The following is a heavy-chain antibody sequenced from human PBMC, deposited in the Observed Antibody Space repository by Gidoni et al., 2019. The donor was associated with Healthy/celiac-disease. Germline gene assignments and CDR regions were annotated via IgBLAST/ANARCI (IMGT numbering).Heavy chain of an antibody. D-gene: IGHD3-22*01. CDR3: ARGVVITRALDY. J-gene: IGHJ4*02. V-gene: IGHV4-39*01. Sequence: QLQLQESGPGLVKPSETLSLTCTVSGGSLSSSSYYWGWIRQPPGKGLEWIGSIDYSGSTYYNPSLKSRVTISVDTSKNQFSLKLSSVTAADTAVYYCARGVVITRALDYWGQGTLVTVSS. CDR1: GGSLSSSSYY. CDR2: IDYSGST.